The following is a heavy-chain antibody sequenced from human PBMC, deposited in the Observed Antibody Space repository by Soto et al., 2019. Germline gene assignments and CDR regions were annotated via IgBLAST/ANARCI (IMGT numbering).Heavy chain of an antibody. V-gene: IGHV3-21*01. D-gene: IGHD2-15*01. CDR1: GFTFSSYS. CDR2: ISSTSNYK. J-gene: IGHJ6*02. Sequence: GGSLRLSCAASGFTFSSYSMNWVRQAPGKGLEWVSSISSTSNYKYYADSVKGRFTISRDNAKNSLYLQMNSLRAEDTAVYYCAAARHYYYYYGMDVWGQGTTVTVSS. CDR3: AAARHYYYYYGMDV.